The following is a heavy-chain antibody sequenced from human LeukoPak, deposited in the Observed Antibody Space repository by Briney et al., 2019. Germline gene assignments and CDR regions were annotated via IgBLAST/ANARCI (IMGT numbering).Heavy chain of an antibody. CDR3: ARGRVRGDFDY. D-gene: IGHD3-10*01. CDR1: GFTFSSYD. J-gene: IGHJ4*02. CDR2: IGTAGDT. V-gene: IGHV3-13*01. Sequence: GGSLRLSCAASGFTFSSYDMHWVRQATGKGLEWVSAIGTAGDTYYPGSVKGRFTISRENAKNSLYLQMNSLRAGDTAVYYCARGRVRGDFDYWGQVTLVTVSS.